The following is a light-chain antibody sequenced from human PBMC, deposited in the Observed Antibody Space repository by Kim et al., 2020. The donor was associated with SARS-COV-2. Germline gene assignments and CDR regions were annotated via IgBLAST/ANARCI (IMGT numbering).Light chain of an antibody. V-gene: IGKV1-39*01. CDR3: QQSYSIPLT. CDR2: AAS. Sequence: ASVGDRVTITCRASQSISSYLNWYQQKPGKAPKRLIYAASSLQSGVPSRFSGSGSGTDFTLTISSLQPEDFATYYCQQSYSIPLTFGGGTKVDIK. CDR1: QSISSY. J-gene: IGKJ4*01.